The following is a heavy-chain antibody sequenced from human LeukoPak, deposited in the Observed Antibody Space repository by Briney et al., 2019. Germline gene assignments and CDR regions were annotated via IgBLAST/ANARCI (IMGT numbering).Heavy chain of an antibody. Sequence: SETLSLTCTVAGGSISSSSYYWGWIRQPPVKGLEWIGSIYYSGSTYYNPSLKSRVTISVDTSKNQFSLKLSSVTAADTAVYYCARDRRISSWYDWFDPWGQGTLVTVSS. J-gene: IGHJ5*02. CDR1: GGSISSSSYY. D-gene: IGHD6-13*01. CDR2: IYYSGST. CDR3: ARDRRISSWYDWFDP. V-gene: IGHV4-39*07.